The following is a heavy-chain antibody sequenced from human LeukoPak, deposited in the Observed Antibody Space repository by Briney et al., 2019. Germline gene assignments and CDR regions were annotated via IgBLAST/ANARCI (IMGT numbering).Heavy chain of an antibody. Sequence: ASVKVSCKASGYTFTGYYMHWVQQAPGQGLEWMGWINPNSGGTNYAQKFQGRVTMTRDTSISTAYMELSRLRSDDTAVYYCARGFVLLWFGERSDFDYWGQGTLVTVSS. D-gene: IGHD3-10*01. CDR3: ARGFVLLWFGERSDFDY. J-gene: IGHJ4*02. CDR1: GYTFTGYY. CDR2: INPNSGGT. V-gene: IGHV1-2*02.